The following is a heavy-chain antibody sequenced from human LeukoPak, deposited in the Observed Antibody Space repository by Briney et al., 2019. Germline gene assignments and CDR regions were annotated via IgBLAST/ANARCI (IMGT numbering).Heavy chain of an antibody. CDR3: ARDEPTVTTGPPVGS. Sequence: PGGSLRLSCAASGFTFYSYWMHWVRHAPGKGLEWVSCINGDGSTSNYADSVKGRFTISRDNTKNTLYLQMNSLRAEDTAIYYCARDEPTVTTGPPVGSWGQGNLVTVSS. D-gene: IGHD4-17*01. CDR2: INGDGSTS. CDR1: GFTFYSYW. J-gene: IGHJ4*02. V-gene: IGHV3-74*01.